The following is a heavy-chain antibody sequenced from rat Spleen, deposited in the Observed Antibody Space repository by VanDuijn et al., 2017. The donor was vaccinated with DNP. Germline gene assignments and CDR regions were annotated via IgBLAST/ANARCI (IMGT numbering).Heavy chain of an antibody. V-gene: IGHV3-1*01. Sequence: VQLKESGPGLVKPSQSLSLTCSVTGYSITSNYWGWIRKFPGNKMEWMGYISYSGNTNYNPSLKSRISITRDTSKNQFFLQLNSVTTEDTATYYCARWDGYNDGFDYWGQGVMVTVSS. J-gene: IGHJ2*01. D-gene: IGHD1-9*01. CDR3: ARWDGYNDGFDY. CDR2: ISYSGNT. CDR1: GYSITSNY.